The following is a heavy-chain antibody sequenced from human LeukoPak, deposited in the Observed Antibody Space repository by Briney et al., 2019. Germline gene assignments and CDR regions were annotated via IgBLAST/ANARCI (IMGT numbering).Heavy chain of an antibody. CDR3: ARGQYYDFWSGYYDFDY. D-gene: IGHD3-3*01. CDR1: GGTFSSYA. V-gene: IGHV1-69*04. CDR2: IIPILGIA. J-gene: IGHJ4*02. Sequence: GASVKVSCKASGGTFSSYAISWVRQAPGQGLEWMGRIIPILGIANYAQKFQGRVTITADKSTSTAYMELRSLRSDDTAVYYCARGQYYDFWSGYYDFDYWGQGTLVTVSS.